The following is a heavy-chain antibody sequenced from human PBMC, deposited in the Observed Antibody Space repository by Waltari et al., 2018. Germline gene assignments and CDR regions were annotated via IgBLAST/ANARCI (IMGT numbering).Heavy chain of an antibody. CDR2: INHSGST. Sequence: QVRLQQWGPGLLRPSETLSLTCAVYGGSFSGYYWSWIRQSPEKGLEWIGEINHSGSTKYNPSLKSRVTMSVDTFKNQFSLKMTSVTAADTAVYYCARGMKVDYWGQGTPVTVSS. CDR1: GGSFSGYY. V-gene: IGHV4-34*01. CDR3: ARGMKVDY. J-gene: IGHJ4*02.